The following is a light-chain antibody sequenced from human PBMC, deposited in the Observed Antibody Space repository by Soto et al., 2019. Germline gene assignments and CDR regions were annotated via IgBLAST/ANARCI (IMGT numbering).Light chain of an antibody. Sequence: EIVLTQSPGTLSLSPGETATLSCRASQSVSSSYLAWYQRKPGQAPRLLVYGSYHRATGIADRFSGSGSGTDFTLTISRLEPEDFAVYYCQQYSSSYDTSLYTFGQGTKVDIK. V-gene: IGKV3-20*01. CDR1: QSVSSSY. CDR3: QQYSSSYDTSLYT. CDR2: GSY. J-gene: IGKJ2*01.